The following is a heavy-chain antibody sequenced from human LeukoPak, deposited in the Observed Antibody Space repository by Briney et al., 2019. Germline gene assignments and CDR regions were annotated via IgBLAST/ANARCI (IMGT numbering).Heavy chain of an antibody. CDR1: GFTLSSSA. CDR2: ITGSDSST. D-gene: IGHD4-23*01. Sequence: GGSLRLSCAASGFTLSSSAMTWVRQAPGKGLEWVSGITGSDSSTYYADSVRGRFTISRDNSKNTVFLQMSSLRADDTAIYYCVRGATPYDYGGNSVYWGQGTLVTVSS. V-gene: IGHV3-23*01. J-gene: IGHJ4*02. CDR3: VRGATPYDYGGNSVY.